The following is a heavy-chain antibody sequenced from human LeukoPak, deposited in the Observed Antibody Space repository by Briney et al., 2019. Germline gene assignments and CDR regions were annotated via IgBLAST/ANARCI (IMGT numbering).Heavy chain of an antibody. D-gene: IGHD4/OR15-4a*01. V-gene: IGHV4-59*01. CDR3: ARGGTQLTFPV. Sequence: SETLSLTCTVSGGSISSYYWSWIRQPPGKGLEWIGYIYYSGSANYNPSLKSRVTISVDTSKNQFSLKLASVSAADTAVYYCARGGTQLTFPVWGQGTLVTVSS. CDR2: IYYSGSA. J-gene: IGHJ4*02. CDR1: GGSISSYY.